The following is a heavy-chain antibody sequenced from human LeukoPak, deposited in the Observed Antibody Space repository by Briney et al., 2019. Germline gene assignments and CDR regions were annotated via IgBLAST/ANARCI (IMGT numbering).Heavy chain of an antibody. D-gene: IGHD6-13*01. V-gene: IGHV1-8*01. CDR3: ARPYSSSWYWFDP. J-gene: IGHJ5*02. CDR1: GYTFTSYD. CDR2: MNPNSGNT. Sequence: ASVKVSCKASGYTFTSYDINWVRQATGQGLEWMGWMNPNSGNTGYAQKFQGRVTMTRNTSISTAYMELSSLRSEDTAVYYCARPYSSSWYWFDPWGQGTLVTVS.